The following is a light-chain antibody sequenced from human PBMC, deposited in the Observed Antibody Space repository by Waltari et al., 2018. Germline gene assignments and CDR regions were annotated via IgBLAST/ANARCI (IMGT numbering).Light chain of an antibody. CDR1: SGHSSNV. V-gene: IGLV4-69*01. CDR3: QTGGHGTWV. CDR2: VNSDGSH. J-gene: IGLJ3*02. Sequence: QLVLTQSPSASASLGASVKLTCTLSSGHSSNVIAWHQQQSEKGPRYLMKVNSDGSHSKGDDIPVRFSGSSSGAERYLTISSGQSEDEADYYCQTGGHGTWVFGGGTKLTVL.